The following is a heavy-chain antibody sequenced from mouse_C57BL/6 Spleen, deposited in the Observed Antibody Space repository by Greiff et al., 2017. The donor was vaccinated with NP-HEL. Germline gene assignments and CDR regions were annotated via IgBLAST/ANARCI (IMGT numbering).Heavy chain of an antibody. Sequence: EVKLVESGGGLVQPGGSLSLSCAASGFTFTDYYMSWVRQPPGKALEWLGFIRNKANGYTTEYSASVKGRFTISRDNSQSILYLQMNALRAEDSATYYCARYPISPYDGSSYFDYWGQGTTLTVSS. CDR2: IRNKANGYTT. CDR1: GFTFTDYY. V-gene: IGHV7-3*01. D-gene: IGHD1-1*01. J-gene: IGHJ2*01. CDR3: ARYPISPYDGSSYFDY.